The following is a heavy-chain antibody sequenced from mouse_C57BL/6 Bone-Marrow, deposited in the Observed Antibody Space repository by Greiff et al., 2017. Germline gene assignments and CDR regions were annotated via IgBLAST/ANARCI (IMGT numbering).Heavy chain of an antibody. CDR2: IDPETGGT. CDR1: GYTFTDYE. J-gene: IGHJ3*01. D-gene: IGHD1-1*01. Sequence: QVQLKQSGAELVRPGASVTLSCKASGYTFTDYEMHWVKQTPVHDLEWIGAIDPETGGTAYNQKFKGKAILTADKSSSTAYMELRSLTSEDSAVYYCTRERYYGSLFAYWGQGTLVTVSA. CDR3: TRERYYGSLFAY. V-gene: IGHV1-15*01.